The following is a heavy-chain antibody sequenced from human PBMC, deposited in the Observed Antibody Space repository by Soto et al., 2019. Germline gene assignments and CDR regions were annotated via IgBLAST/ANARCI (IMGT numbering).Heavy chain of an antibody. CDR1: GFTFSSSW. D-gene: IGHD1-1*01. CDR3: TRDAAYNRFDY. Sequence: EVHLVESGGGLVQRGGSLRLSCAASGFTFSSSWMCWVRQAPGKRLEWVANIKEDGSAQNYLDSVKGRFTISRDNAKNSLYLVMNSLRVEDTAVYYCTRDAAYNRFDYWGQGTLVTVSS. V-gene: IGHV3-7*03. CDR2: IKEDGSAQ. J-gene: IGHJ4*02.